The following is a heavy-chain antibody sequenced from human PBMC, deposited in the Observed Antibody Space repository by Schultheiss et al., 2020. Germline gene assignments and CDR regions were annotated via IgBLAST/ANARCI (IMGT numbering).Heavy chain of an antibody. CDR2: IYHSGST. CDR3: AINIVVLAWAFDI. J-gene: IGHJ3*02. Sequence: SPTKSLTCAVSGGSISSGGYYWGWIRQPPGKGLEWIGSIYHSGSTYYNPSLKSRVTISVDTSKNQFSLKLSSVTAADTAVYYCAINIVVLAWAFDIWGQGTMVTVSS. CDR1: GGSISSGGYY. V-gene: IGHV4-39*07. D-gene: IGHD2-15*01.